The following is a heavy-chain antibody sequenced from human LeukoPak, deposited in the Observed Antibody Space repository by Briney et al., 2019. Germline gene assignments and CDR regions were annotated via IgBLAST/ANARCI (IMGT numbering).Heavy chain of an antibody. J-gene: IGHJ4*02. V-gene: IGHV3-11*04. CDR1: GFTFSDHC. CDR2: ISNDGTTI. CDR3: VRTARLSDY. Sequence: GGSLRLSCAASGFTFSDHCMSWIRQAPGKGLEWVSYISNDGTTINYADSVKGRFTVSRDNAKNSLYLQMNSLRVEDTAVYYCVRTARLSDYWGQGTLVTVSS. D-gene: IGHD6-6*01.